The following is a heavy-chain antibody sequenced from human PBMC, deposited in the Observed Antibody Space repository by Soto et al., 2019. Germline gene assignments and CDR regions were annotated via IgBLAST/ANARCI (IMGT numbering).Heavy chain of an antibody. CDR2: IIPILGIA. D-gene: IGHD4-17*01. V-gene: IGHV1-69*02. Sequence: QVQLVQSGAEVKKPGSSVKVSCKASGGTFSSYTISWVRQAPGQGRERRGRIIPILGIANYAQKFQGRVTITADKSTSTAYMELSSLRSEDTAVYYCAREGDDYGGNPRLRYWGQGTLVTVSS. CDR1: GGTFSSYT. J-gene: IGHJ4*02. CDR3: AREGDDYGGNPRLRY.